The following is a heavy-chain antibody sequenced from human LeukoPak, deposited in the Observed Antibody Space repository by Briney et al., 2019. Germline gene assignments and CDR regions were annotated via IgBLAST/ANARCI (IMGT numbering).Heavy chain of an antibody. Sequence: ASVKVSCKASGYTFTGYYMHWVRQAPGQGLEWMGWINPNSGGTNYAQKFQGRVTMTRDTSISTAYMEPSRLRSDDTAVYYCARGLKRGQQLTPGYWGQGTLVTVSS. CDR2: INPNSGGT. V-gene: IGHV1-2*02. CDR1: GYTFTGYY. CDR3: ARGLKRGQQLTPGY. D-gene: IGHD6-13*01. J-gene: IGHJ4*02.